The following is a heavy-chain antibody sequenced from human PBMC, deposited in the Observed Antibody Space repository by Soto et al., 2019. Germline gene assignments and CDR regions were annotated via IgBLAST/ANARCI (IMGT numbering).Heavy chain of an antibody. D-gene: IGHD3-16*01. V-gene: IGHV2-5*01. CDR1: GFSISARVVG. CDR3: AHSPWGAAPDY. CDR2: IYWNDDK. Sequence: QITLKESGPTLLKPTQTLTLTCTFYGFSISARVVGVGWIRQPPGNPLEWLALIYWNDDKRYSPSLQSRLTITKVACTNQGVLSMTNVDPADTATYYCAHSPWGAAPDYWVQGTLVTVSS. J-gene: IGHJ4*02.